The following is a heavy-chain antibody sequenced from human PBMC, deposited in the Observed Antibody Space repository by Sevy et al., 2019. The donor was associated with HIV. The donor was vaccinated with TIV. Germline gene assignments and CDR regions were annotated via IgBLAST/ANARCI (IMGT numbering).Heavy chain of an antibody. J-gene: IGHJ6*02. CDR2: ISYDGSNK. CDR1: GFTFSRYA. Sequence: GGSLRLSCAASGFTFSRYAMHWVRQAPGKGLEWVAVISYDGSNKYYADSVKGRFTISRDNSKNTLYLQMNSLRAEDTAVYYCARDHCSSTSCYGYYYYGMDVWGQGTTVTVSS. V-gene: IGHV3-30*04. D-gene: IGHD2-2*01. CDR3: ARDHCSSTSCYGYYYYGMDV.